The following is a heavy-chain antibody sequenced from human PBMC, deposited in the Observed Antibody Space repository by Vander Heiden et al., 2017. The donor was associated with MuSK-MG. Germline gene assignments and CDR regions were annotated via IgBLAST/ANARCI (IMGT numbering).Heavy chain of an antibody. CDR3: AKVRWGAFDI. D-gene: IGHD3-16*01. V-gene: IGHV3-23*01. Sequence: EVQLLESGGGLVQPRGSLRLSCAASGFTFSSYAMSWVRQGPEKGLEWVSAISSSGGSTYYADSVKGRFTISRDNSKNTLYLQMNSLRAEDTAVYYCAKVRWGAFDIWGQGTMVTVSS. CDR1: GFTFSSYA. J-gene: IGHJ3*02. CDR2: ISSSGGST.